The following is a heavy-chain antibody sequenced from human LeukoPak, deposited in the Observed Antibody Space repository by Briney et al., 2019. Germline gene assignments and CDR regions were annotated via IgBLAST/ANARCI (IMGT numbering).Heavy chain of an antibody. CDR2: ISSNGGST. Sequence: GGSLRLSCAASGFTFSSYAMSWVRQAPGKGLEYVSAISSNGGSTYYANSVKGRFTISRDNSKSTLYLQMGSLRAEDMAVYYCARGQDGYNLDYWGQGTLVTVSS. D-gene: IGHD5-24*01. CDR1: GFTFSSYA. J-gene: IGHJ4*02. V-gene: IGHV3-64*01. CDR3: ARGQDGYNLDY.